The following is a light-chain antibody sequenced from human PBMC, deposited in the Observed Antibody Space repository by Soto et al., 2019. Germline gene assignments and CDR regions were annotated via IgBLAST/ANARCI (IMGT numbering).Light chain of an antibody. Sequence: QSALTQPASVSGSPGQSITISCTGTSSDVGGYNYVSWYQQHPGKAPKLMIYEVSNRPSGVSNRFSGSKSGTSASLAITGLQAEDEADYYCQSYDSSLSGYVFGTGTQLTVL. V-gene: IGLV2-14*01. CDR2: EVS. J-gene: IGLJ1*01. CDR3: QSYDSSLSGYV. CDR1: SSDVGGYNY.